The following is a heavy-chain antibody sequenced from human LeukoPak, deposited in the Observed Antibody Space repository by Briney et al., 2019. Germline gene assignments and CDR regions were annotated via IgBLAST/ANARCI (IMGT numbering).Heavy chain of an antibody. D-gene: IGHD1-26*01. CDR1: GFTFGSYS. Sequence: GGSLRLSCAASGFTFGSYSMNWVRQAPGKGLEWVSHITASGTAMFYADSVKGRFTISRDNAKNSLYLQMNSLRDEDTAVYYCASSGSYRFDYWGQGTLVTVSS. V-gene: IGHV3-48*02. CDR3: ASSGSYRFDY. CDR2: ITASGTAM. J-gene: IGHJ4*02.